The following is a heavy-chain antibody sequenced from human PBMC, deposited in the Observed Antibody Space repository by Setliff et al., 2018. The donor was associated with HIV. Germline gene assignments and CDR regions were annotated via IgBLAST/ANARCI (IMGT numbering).Heavy chain of an antibody. CDR3: ARDWGVVWSFDM. J-gene: IGHJ3*02. CDR1: GFAFSSYS. D-gene: IGHD3-16*01. CDR2: ILYDESHA. V-gene: IGHV3-30*04. Sequence: GESLKISCTASGFAFSSYSMHWVRQPPGRGLEWVAIILYDESHAYYADSVKGRFTISRDNSWNTLDLQMDNLRPDDTAIYYCARDWGVVWSFDMWGQGTMVTVSS.